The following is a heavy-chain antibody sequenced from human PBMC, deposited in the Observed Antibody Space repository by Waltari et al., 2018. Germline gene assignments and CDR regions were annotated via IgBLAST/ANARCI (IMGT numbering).Heavy chain of an antibody. CDR3: ARDDYGDYTSGWFDP. Sequence: QVKLQDPAQGLVKLPEPLSPTSLALGNSLPGGSTWGWSGRPPGKGLEWIGSIYHSGSTYYNPSLKSRVTISVDTSKNQFSLKLSSVTAADTAVYYCARDDYGDYTSGWFDPWGQGTLVTVSS. J-gene: IGHJ5*02. CDR1: GNSLPGGST. V-gene: IGHV4-38-2*02. D-gene: IGHD4-17*01. CDR2: IYHSGST.